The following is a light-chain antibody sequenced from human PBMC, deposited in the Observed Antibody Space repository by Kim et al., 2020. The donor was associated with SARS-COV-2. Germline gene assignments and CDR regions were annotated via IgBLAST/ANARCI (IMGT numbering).Light chain of an antibody. CDR1: QSVTSSY. V-gene: IGKV3-20*01. J-gene: IGKJ5*01. Sequence: DIVLTQSPGSLSLSPGERATISCRASQSVTSSYVAWYQHKPGQAPRLLIYGASSRATGIPDRVSGSGSGTDFTLTISRLEPEDFAVYYCQQFGAAPSTFGQGTRLEIK. CDR2: GAS. CDR3: QQFGAAPST.